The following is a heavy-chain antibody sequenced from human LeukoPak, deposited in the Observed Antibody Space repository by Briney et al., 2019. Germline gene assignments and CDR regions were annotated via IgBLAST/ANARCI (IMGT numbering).Heavy chain of an antibody. J-gene: IGHJ4*02. Sequence: GGSLRLSCAASGFTFSSYGMHWVRQAPGKGLEWVAFIRYDGSNKYYVDSVKGRFTISRDNSKNTLYLQMNSLRAEDTAVYYCAKDAPVNIVVVPAANSWGQGTLVTVSS. CDR1: GFTFSSYG. V-gene: IGHV3-30*02. CDR2: IRYDGSNK. CDR3: AKDAPVNIVVVPAANS. D-gene: IGHD2-2*01.